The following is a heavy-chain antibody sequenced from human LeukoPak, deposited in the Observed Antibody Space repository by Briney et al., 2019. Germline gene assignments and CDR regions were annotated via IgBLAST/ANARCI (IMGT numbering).Heavy chain of an antibody. CDR1: GFTFSSYA. V-gene: IGHV3-23*01. CDR3: AKGRYYYDSSGLKGPRKQNDAFDI. D-gene: IGHD3-22*01. J-gene: IGHJ3*02. Sequence: GGSLRLSCAASGFTFSSYAMSWVRQAPGKGLEWVSAISGSGGSTYYADSVKGRFTISRDNSKNTLYLQMNSLRAEDTAVYYCAKGRYYYDSSGLKGPRKQNDAFDIWGQGTMSPSLQ. CDR2: ISGSGGST.